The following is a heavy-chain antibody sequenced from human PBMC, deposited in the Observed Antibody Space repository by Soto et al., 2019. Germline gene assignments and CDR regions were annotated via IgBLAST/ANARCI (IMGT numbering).Heavy chain of an antibody. D-gene: IGHD2-8*02. J-gene: IGHJ3*02. V-gene: IGHV3-23*01. CDR2: ILVGGST. Sequence: PGGSLRLSCAVSGFICSSYDMSWVRQAPGKGLEWVSTILVGGSTHYEDSVKGRFTISRDTSKNTVYLQMNSLTAGDTAVYYCAKATETGGGAFEIYGQGTMVTVSS. CDR3: AKATETGGGAFEI. CDR1: GFICSSYD.